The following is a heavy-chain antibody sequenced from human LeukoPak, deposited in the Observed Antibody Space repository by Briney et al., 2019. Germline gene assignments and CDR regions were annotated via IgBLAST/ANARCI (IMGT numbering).Heavy chain of an antibody. CDR1: GGSFSGYY. J-gene: IGHJ5*02. D-gene: IGHD2-2*01. V-gene: IGHV4-34*01. CDR2: INHSGST. Sequence: SETLSLTCAVYGGSFSGYYWSWIRQPPGKGLEWIGEINHSGSTNYNPSLKGRVTISVDTSKNQFSLNLSSVTAADTAVYYCARVGSRRFDPWGQGTLVTVSS. CDR3: ARVGSRRFDP.